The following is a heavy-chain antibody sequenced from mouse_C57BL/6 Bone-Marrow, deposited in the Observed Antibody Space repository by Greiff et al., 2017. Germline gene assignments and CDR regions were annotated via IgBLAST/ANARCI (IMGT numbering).Heavy chain of an antibody. V-gene: IGHV1-59*01. CDR1: GYTFTSYW. J-gene: IGHJ4*01. CDR2: IDPSDSYT. Sequence: QVQLQQPGAELVRPGTSVKLSCKASGYTFTSYWMHWVKQRPGQGLEWIGVIDPSDSYTNYNQKFKGKATLTVDTSSSTAYMQLSSLTSEDSAVYCCARGGLPYYYAMDYWGQGTSVTVSS. CDR3: ARGGLPYYYAMDY.